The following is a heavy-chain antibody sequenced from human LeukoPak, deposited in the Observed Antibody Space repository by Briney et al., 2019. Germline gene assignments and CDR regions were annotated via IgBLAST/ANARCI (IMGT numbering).Heavy chain of an antibody. CDR3: ARGKPVDY. V-gene: IGHV3-21*01. CDR2: ISSSSSYI. Sequence: GGSLRLSCAASGFTFSSYSMKGVREAPGKGLDCVSSISSSSSYIYYADSVKGRFTISRDKAKNSLYLQMNSLRAEDTAVYYCARGKPVDYWGQGTLVTVSS. CDR1: GFTFSSYS. J-gene: IGHJ4*02.